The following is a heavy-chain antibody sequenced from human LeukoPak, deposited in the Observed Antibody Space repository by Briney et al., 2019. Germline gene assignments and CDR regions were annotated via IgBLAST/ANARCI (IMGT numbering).Heavy chain of an antibody. CDR1: GFTSSTYT. Sequence: PGGALRLSCEVSGFTSSTYTMNGVGQAPGKGLEWVSSISSSGLYIYYADSVKGRFTISRDNAKNSLYLQMSSLRAEATAVYYCAREERDGYNYYWYFDLWGRGTLVTVSS. CDR2: ISSSGLYI. J-gene: IGHJ2*01. D-gene: IGHD5-24*01. V-gene: IGHV3-21*01. CDR3: AREERDGYNYYWYFDL.